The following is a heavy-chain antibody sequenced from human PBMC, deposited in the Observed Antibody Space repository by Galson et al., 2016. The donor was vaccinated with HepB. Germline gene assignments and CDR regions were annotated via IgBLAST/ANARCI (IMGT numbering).Heavy chain of an antibody. CDR3: AKLQVWEDAFHI. D-gene: IGHD1-26*01. J-gene: IGHJ3*02. CDR2: IYPDDADT. Sequence: QSGAEVKKPGESLKISCEGSGYTFSTYWIAWVRQMPGKGLEWMGIIYPDDADTRYSPSFQGLVTISVDKSISTAYLQWSSLRASDTAMYYCAKLQVWEDAFHIWGQGTMVTVSS. V-gene: IGHV5-51*01. CDR1: GYTFSTYW.